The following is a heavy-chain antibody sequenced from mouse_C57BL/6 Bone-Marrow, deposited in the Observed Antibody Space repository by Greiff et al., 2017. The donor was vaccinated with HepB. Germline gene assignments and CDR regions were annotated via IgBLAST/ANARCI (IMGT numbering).Heavy chain of an antibody. Sequence: EVQLVESGGDLVKPGGSLKLSCAASGFTFSSYGMSWVRQTPDKRLEWVATISSGGSYTYYPDSVKGRFTISRDNAKNTLYLQMSSLKSEDTAMYYCARPSYYGSSPFDDWGQGTTLTGSS. J-gene: IGHJ2*01. CDR2: ISSGGSYT. V-gene: IGHV5-6*01. CDR3: ARPSYYGSSPFDD. D-gene: IGHD1-1*01. CDR1: GFTFSSYG.